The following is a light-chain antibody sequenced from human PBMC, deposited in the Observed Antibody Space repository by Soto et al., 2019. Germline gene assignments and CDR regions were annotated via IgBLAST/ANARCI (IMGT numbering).Light chain of an antibody. CDR1: SSDVGGNNR. CDR3: SSYAGSSNDV. J-gene: IGLJ1*01. V-gene: IGLV2-18*02. Sequence: QSVLTQPPSVSGSPGQSVTISCTGTSSDVGGNNRVSWYQQPPGTAPKLMIYEVSNRPSGVPERFSGSRSGNTASLTISGLPDEDEADYRCSSYAGSSNDVFGTGTKVTVL. CDR2: EVS.